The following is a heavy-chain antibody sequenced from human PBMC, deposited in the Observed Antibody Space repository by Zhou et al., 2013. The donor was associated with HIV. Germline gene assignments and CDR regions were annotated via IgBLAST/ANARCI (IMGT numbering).Heavy chain of an antibody. CDR2: IIPIFGTS. V-gene: IGHV1-69*05. Sequence: QVQLVQSGAEVRRPGSSVKVSCKASGGTFSTYAISWVRQAPGQGLEWMGGIIPIFGTSNYAQKFQGRVTITTDESTSTAYMELSSLRSEDTAVYYCARDLLPTTSWTDSYYYGMDVWGQGTTVTVAS. D-gene: IGHD2-2*01. CDR3: ARDLLPTTSWTDSYYYGMDV. J-gene: IGHJ6*02. CDR1: GGTFSTYA.